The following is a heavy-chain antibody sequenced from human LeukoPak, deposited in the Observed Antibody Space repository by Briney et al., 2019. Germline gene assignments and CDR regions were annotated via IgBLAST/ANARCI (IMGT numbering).Heavy chain of an antibody. D-gene: IGHD2-8*02. CDR2: INKDGSEK. CDR3: ATYTQHFGAPGGADY. V-gene: IGHV3-7*03. J-gene: IGHJ4*02. CDR1: TLTFSGYW. Sequence: GGSLRLSCVVSTLTFSGYWMRWVRQAPDKGLEWVAAINKDGSEKRYADSVEGRFTISRDNARNSVYLQMTSLGAEDTAVYYCATYTQHFGAPGGADYWGQGTLVTVSS.